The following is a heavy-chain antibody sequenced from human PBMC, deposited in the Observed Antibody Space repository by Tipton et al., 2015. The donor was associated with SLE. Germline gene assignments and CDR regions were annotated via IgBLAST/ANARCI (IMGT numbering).Heavy chain of an antibody. CDR2: ISAFNGHT. V-gene: IGHV1-18*01. CDR3: ARDVASDSGYRSDS. CDR1: GYTFTNYD. Sequence: QVQLVQSGPEVKNPGTSVKVSCETSGYTFTNYDISWVRQAPGQGLEWMGWISAFNGHTIYEQKFQGRVTMTTDISTSTAYMELRSLRSDDTAVYYCARDVASDSGYRSDSWGQGTLVSVSS. D-gene: IGHD5-12*01. J-gene: IGHJ5*01.